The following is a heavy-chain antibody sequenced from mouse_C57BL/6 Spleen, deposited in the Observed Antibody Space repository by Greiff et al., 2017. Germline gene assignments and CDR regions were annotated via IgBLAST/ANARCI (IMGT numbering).Heavy chain of an antibody. CDR1: GFTFSDYG. V-gene: IGHV5-17*01. CDR3: ARNFWYYFDY. Sequence: EVKLVESGGGLVKPGGSLKLSCAASGFTFSDYGMHWVRQAPEKGLAWVAYISSGSNTIYYADTVKGRFTISRDNAKNTLFLQMTSLRYEDTAMYYSARNFWYYFDYWGQGTTLTVSS. CDR2: ISSGSNTI. J-gene: IGHJ2*01.